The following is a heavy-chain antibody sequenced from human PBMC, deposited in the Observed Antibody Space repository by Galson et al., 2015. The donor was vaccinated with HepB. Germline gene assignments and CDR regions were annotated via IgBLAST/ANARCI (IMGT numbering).Heavy chain of an antibody. D-gene: IGHD3-3*01. V-gene: IGHV3-20*04. CDR1: GFIFDDYG. Sequence: SLRLSCAASGFIFDDYGMSWVRQSPGKGLEWVSGISRNGDFTAYEDPVKGGFTISRDNAKNSLYLQRNSLRADDTALYYCVRGGFWSGYLGLDYYYFYYMDVLGKGTTVTVSS. CDR3: VRGGFWSGYLGLDYYYFYYMDV. CDR2: ISRNGDFT. J-gene: IGHJ6*03.